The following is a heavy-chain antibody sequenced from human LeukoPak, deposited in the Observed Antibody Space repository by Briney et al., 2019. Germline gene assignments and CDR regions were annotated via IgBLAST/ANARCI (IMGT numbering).Heavy chain of an antibody. CDR1: GGSFSGYY. J-gene: IGHJ6*03. CDR3: ASSSSRYYYYYMDV. CDR2: INHSGST. Sequence: SETLSLTCAVYGGSFSGYYWSWIRQPPGKGLEWIGEINHSGSTNYNPSLKSRVTISVDTSKNQFSLKLSSVTAADTAVYYCASSSSRYYYYYMDVWGKGTTVTISS. V-gene: IGHV4-34*01. D-gene: IGHD6-6*01.